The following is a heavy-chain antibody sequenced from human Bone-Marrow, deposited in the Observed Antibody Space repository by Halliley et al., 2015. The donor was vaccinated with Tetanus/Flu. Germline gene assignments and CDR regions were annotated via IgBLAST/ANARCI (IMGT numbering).Heavy chain of an antibody. CDR2: IYYRGQT. D-gene: IGHD3-22*01. Sequence: WIGYIYYRGQTNYNPSLKSRVTMSIDTSKNQFSLKLSSVTAADTAVYYCARYYYDSSGLFDYWGRGTLVTVSS. V-gene: IGHV4-59*01. CDR3: ARYYYDSSGLFDY. J-gene: IGHJ4*02.